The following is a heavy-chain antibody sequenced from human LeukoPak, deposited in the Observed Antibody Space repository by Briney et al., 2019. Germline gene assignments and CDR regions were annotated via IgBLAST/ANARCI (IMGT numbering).Heavy chain of an antibody. J-gene: IGHJ6*03. V-gene: IGHV4-61*02. CDR1: GGSISSGSYY. CDR2: IYTSGST. Sequence: SETLSLTCTVSGGSISSGSYYWSWIRQPAGKGLEWIGRIYTSGSTNYNPSLKSRVTISVDTSKNQFSLKLSSVTAADTAVYYCALGYEFWYMDVWGKGTTVTISS. CDR3: ALGYEFWYMDV. D-gene: IGHD3/OR15-3a*01.